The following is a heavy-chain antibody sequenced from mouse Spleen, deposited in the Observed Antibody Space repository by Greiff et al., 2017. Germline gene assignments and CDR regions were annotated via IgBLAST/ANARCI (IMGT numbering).Heavy chain of an antibody. CDR2: INPSTGGT. CDR1: GYSFTGYY. Sequence: EVQLQQSGPELVKPGASVKISCKASGYSFTGYYMNWVKQSPEKSLEWIGEINPSTGGTTYNQKFKAKATLTVDKSSSTAYMQLKSLTSEDSAVYYCARGATKFAYWGQGTLVTVSA. V-gene: IGHV1-42*01. D-gene: IGHD3-1*01. CDR3: ARGATKFAY. J-gene: IGHJ3*01.